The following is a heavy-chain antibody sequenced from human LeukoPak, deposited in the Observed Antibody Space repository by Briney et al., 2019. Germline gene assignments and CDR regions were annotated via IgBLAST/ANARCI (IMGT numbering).Heavy chain of an antibody. CDR1: GYTFTSYG. Sequence: ASVKVSCKASGYTFTSYGISWVRQAPGQGLEWLGWMNPNSGNTGHAQNFQGRVTMTRDTSTSTVYMELSSLRSEDTAVYYCARLSTYYYGSGSYPQLDYWGQGTLVTVSS. CDR3: ARLSTYYYGSGSYPQLDY. V-gene: IGHV1-8*02. J-gene: IGHJ4*02. CDR2: MNPNSGNT. D-gene: IGHD3-10*01.